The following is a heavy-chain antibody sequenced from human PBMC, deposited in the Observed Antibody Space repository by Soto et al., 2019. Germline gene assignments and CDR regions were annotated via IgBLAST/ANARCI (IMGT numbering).Heavy chain of an antibody. D-gene: IGHD6-13*01. V-gene: IGHV3-15*01. CDR3: TPGIAAATFDY. CDR2: IKSKTDGGTT. Sequence: EVQLVESGGGLVKPGGSLRLSCAASGFTFSNAWMSWVRQAPGKGLEWVGRIKSKTDGGTTDYAAPVKGRFTISRDDSKNTMYVQMNSLKPEATDVYYCTPGIAAATFDYWGQGTLMTVSS. J-gene: IGHJ4*02. CDR1: GFTFSNAW.